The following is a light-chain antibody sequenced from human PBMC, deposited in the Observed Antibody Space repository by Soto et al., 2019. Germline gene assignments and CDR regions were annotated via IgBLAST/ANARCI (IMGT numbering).Light chain of an antibody. CDR3: QYYNSDSFYS. J-gene: IGKJ2*03. CDR1: QSFSSW. V-gene: IGKV1-5*03. CDR2: RTS. Sequence: DIQMTQSPSTLSASVGDRVTITCRASQSFSSWLAWYQQKPGKAPNLLIYRTSTLGRGVPSRFSDSGSGTEFTLTISNLQPDDFATYYCQYYNSDSFYSFGQGTKLEIK.